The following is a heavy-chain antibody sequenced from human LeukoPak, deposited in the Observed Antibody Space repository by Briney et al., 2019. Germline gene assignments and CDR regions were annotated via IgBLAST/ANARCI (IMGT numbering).Heavy chain of an antibody. CDR2: IYYSGST. Sequence: SETLSLTCTVSGGSISSYYWSWIRQPPGKGLEWIGYIYYSGSTNYNPSLKSRVTISVDTSKNQFSLKLSSVTAADTAVYYCARGLRWYSRGGWFDPWGQGTLVTVSS. D-gene: IGHD4-23*01. V-gene: IGHV4-59*12. CDR1: GGSISSYY. J-gene: IGHJ5*02. CDR3: ARGLRWYSRGGWFDP.